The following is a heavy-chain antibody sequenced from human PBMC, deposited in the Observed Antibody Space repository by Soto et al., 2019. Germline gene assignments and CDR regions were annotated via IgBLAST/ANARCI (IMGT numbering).Heavy chain of an antibody. V-gene: IGHV3-15*01. D-gene: IGHD1-26*01. CDR1: GYTFSNAW. CDR2: IKSKTDGGTT. CDR3: TTRPFGGSYRDY. J-gene: IGHJ4*02. Sequence: VWSLRLSCAASGYTFSNAWMSWVRQAPGKGLEWVGRIKSKTDGGTTDYAAPVKGRFTISRDDSKNTLYLQMNSLKTEDTAVYYCTTRPFGGSYRDYRGQGTLVTVSS.